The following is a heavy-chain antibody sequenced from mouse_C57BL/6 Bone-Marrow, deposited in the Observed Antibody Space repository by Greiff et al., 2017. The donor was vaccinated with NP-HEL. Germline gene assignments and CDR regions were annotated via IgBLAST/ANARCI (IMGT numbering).Heavy chain of an antibody. CDR3: ARFRADGYYFDY. J-gene: IGHJ2*01. CDR2: IYPRSGNT. V-gene: IGHV1-81*01. D-gene: IGHD2-3*01. CDR1: GYTFTSYG. Sequence: VHLVESGAELARPGASVKLSCKASGYTFTSYGISWVKQRTGQGLEWIGEIYPRSGNTYYNEKFKGKATLTADKSSSTAYMELRSLTSEDSAVYFCARFRADGYYFDYWGQGTTLTVSS.